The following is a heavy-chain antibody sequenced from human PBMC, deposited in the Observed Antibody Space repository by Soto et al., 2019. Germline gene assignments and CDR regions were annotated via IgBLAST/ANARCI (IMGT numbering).Heavy chain of an antibody. CDR3: ARGNYYGSGSWSYYYYYGMDV. D-gene: IGHD3-10*01. J-gene: IGHJ6*02. V-gene: IGHV4-59*01. CDR2: VYYSGST. Sequence: SETLSLTCTVSGASISSSYWSWIRQSPGKGLEWIGYVYYSGSTNYNPSLKSRVTISVDTSKNQFSLKLSSVTAADTAVYYCARGNYYGSGSWSYYYYYGMDVWGQGTTVTVSS. CDR1: GASISSSY.